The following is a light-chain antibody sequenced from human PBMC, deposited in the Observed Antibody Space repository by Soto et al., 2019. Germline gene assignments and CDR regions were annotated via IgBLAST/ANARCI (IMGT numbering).Light chain of an antibody. V-gene: IGKV3-20*01. CDR2: GSF. J-gene: IGKJ3*01. CDR1: QSVTSSY. Sequence: EIVLTQSPGTLSLSPGERLTLSCRASQSVTSSYLAWYQHKPGQAPRLLIYGSFTKATGTSDRFSGSGSGTDFTLTISRLEPEDFAVYYCQQYGSSPFTFGPGTKVDIK. CDR3: QQYGSSPFT.